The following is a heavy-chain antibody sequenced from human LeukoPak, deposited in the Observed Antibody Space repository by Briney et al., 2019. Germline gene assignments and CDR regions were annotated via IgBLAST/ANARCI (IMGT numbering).Heavy chain of an antibody. CDR3: ARGFGESY. CDR1: GFSFDDYA. J-gene: IGHJ4*02. V-gene: IGHV3-21*01. Sequence: GGSLRLSCAASGFSFDDYAMHWVRQPPGKGLEWVSSISNSSSYIYYADSVKGRFTISRDNAKNSLYLQMNSLRAEDTAVYYCARGFGESYWGQGTLVTVSS. D-gene: IGHD3-10*01. CDR2: ISNSSSYI.